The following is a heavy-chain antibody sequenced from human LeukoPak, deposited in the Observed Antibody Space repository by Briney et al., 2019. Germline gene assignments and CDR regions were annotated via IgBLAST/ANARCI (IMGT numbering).Heavy chain of an antibody. V-gene: IGHV1-2*06. Sequence: ASVKVSCKASGYTFTGYYMHWVRQAPGRGLEWMGRINPNSGGTNYAQKFQGRVTMTRDTSISTACMELSRLRSDDTAVYYCARGADSSGISDFDYWGQGTLVTVSS. D-gene: IGHD6-19*01. CDR3: ARGADSSGISDFDY. J-gene: IGHJ4*02. CDR1: GYTFTGYY. CDR2: INPNSGGT.